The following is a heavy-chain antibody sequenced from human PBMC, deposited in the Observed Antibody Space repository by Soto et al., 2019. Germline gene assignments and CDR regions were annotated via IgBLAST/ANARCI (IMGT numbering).Heavy chain of an antibody. Sequence: SETLSLTCAVYGGSFSGYYWSWIRQPPGKGLEWIGEINHSGSTNYNPSLKSRVTISVDTSKNQFSLKLSSVTAADTAVYYCARGRVDYGDNDIDYWGQGTRVTVS. CDR1: GGSFSGYY. D-gene: IGHD4-17*01. V-gene: IGHV4-34*01. CDR3: ARGRVDYGDNDIDY. J-gene: IGHJ4*02. CDR2: INHSGST.